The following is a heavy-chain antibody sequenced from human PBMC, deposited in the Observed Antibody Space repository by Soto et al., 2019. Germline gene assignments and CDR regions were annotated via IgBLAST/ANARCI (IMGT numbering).Heavy chain of an antibody. D-gene: IGHD6-13*01. CDR1: GYTFTSYG. Sequence: GASVKVSCKASGYTFTSYGISWVRQAPGQGLEWMGWISPYNGNTNYAQRLQGRVTMTTDTSTSTAYMELRSLRSDDTAVYYCAWGFCSSSWSKNNWFDPWGQGTLITVSS. CDR3: AWGFCSSSWSKNNWFDP. CDR2: ISPYNGNT. J-gene: IGHJ5*02. V-gene: IGHV1-18*01.